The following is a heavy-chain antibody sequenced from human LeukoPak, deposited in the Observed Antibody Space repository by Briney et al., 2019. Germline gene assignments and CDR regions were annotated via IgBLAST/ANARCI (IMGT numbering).Heavy chain of an antibody. D-gene: IGHD3-10*01. CDR3: AKDKGLLWFGEKIFDY. CDR1: GLTFSSYG. CDR2: IRYDGSNK. V-gene: IGHV3-30*02. Sequence: GGSLRLSCAASGLTFSSYGMHWVRQAPGKGLEWVAFIRYDGSNKYYADSVKGRFTISRDNSKNTLYLQMNSLRAEDTAVYYCAKDKGLLWFGEKIFDYWGQGTLVTVSS. J-gene: IGHJ4*02.